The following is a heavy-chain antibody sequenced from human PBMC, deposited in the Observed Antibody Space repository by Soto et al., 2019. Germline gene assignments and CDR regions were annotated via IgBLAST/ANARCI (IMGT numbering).Heavy chain of an antibody. J-gene: IGHJ3*02. CDR3: ARVAYCSSTSCYHDAFDI. CDR2: IYYSGST. CDR1: GGSIISGGYY. Sequence: SETLSLTCTVSGGSIISGGYYWSWIRQHPGEGLEWIGYIYYSGSTYYNPSLKSRVTISVDTSKNQFSLKLSSVTAADTAVYYCARVAYCSSTSCYHDAFDIWGQGTMVTVSS. V-gene: IGHV4-31*03. D-gene: IGHD2-2*01.